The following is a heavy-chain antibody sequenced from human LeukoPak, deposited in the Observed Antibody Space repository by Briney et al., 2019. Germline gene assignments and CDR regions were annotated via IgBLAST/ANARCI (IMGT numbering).Heavy chain of an antibody. D-gene: IGHD4-11*01. V-gene: IGHV3-21*01. CDR2: ISSSSSYI. J-gene: IGHJ6*03. CDR1: GFTFSSYS. Sequence: PGGSLRLSCAASGFTFSSYSMNWVRQAPGKGLEWVSSISSSSSYIYYADSVKGRFTISRDNAKNSLYLQMNSLRAEDTAVYYCARPDYSFFPYYYYYMDVWGKGTTVTVSS. CDR3: ARPDYSFFPYYYYYMDV.